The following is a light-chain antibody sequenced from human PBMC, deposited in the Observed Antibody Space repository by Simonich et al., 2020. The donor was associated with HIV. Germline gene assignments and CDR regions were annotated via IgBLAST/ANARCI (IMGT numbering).Light chain of an antibody. CDR3: QQYNHWPPLT. CDR2: GDS. Sequence: EIVMTQSPAPLSVSPGERATLSCRASQSVSRNLAWYQQKPGQAPRLLFYGDSIRATGIPASFSGSGSGTDFTLTISNMESEDFAVYFCQQYNHWPPLTFGGGTKVEIK. CDR1: QSVSRN. V-gene: IGKV3-15*01. J-gene: IGKJ4*01.